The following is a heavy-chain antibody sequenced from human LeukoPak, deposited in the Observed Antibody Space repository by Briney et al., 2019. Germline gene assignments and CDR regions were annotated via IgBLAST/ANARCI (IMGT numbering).Heavy chain of an antibody. J-gene: IGHJ3*02. CDR1: GFTFSSYA. D-gene: IGHD4-17*01. V-gene: IGHV3-30-3*01. Sequence: GGSLRLSCAASAASGFTFSSYAFHWVRQAPGKGLEWVAVISYDGNNKYYADSVRGRFTISRDNAKNSLYLQMNSLRAEDTAVYYCARFLTYRDYVLDIWGQGTMVTVSS. CDR2: ISYDGNNK. CDR3: ARFLTYRDYVLDI.